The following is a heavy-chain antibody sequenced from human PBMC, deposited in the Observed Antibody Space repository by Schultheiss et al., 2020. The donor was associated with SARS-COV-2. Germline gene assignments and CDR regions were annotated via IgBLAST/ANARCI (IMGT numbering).Heavy chain of an antibody. D-gene: IGHD7-27*01. CDR3: ARDRGAGDQGRAFDI. Sequence: GSLRLSCAASGFTVSSNYMSWVRQAPGKGLEWIGRIYTSGSTNYNPSLKSRVTMSVDTSKNQFSLKLSSVTAADTAVYYCARDRGAGDQGRAFDIWGQGTMVTVSS. CDR1: GFTVSSNY. CDR2: IYTSGST. J-gene: IGHJ3*02. V-gene: IGHV4-4*07.